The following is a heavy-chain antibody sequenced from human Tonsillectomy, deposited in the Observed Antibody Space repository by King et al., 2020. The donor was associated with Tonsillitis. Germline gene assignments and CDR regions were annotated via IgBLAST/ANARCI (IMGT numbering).Heavy chain of an antibody. J-gene: IGHJ5*02. CDR2: IYYSDNT. CDR3: GGYEEGVFDP. Sequence: VQLQESGPGLVKPSQTLSLTCTVSGGSISGGSSCWSWIRHHPGKGLEWIGYIYYSDNTYYNPSLKSRLAISVDTSKNQFSLKLSSVTAADPAVYYCGGYEEGVFDPWGQGTLVTVSS. D-gene: IGHD3-3*01. CDR1: GGSISGGSSC. V-gene: IGHV4-31*03.